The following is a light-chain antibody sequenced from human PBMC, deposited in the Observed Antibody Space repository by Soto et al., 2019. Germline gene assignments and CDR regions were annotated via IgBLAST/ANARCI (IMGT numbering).Light chain of an antibody. V-gene: IGKV1-12*01. CDR2: TGS. Sequence: DIQMTQSPSSVSASVRDRVSITCRASQGISSWLAWYQQNPGRAPKLLLYTGSSLQTGFPSRVSGTGSGTDFTRTISSLQPEDVATYDCPQANSFPLDFGGGTKVEIK. CDR3: PQANSFPLD. CDR1: QGISSW. J-gene: IGKJ4*01.